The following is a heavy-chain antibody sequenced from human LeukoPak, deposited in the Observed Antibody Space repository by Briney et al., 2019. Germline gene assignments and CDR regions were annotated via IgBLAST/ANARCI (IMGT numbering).Heavy chain of an antibody. CDR3: ARMATMVRGVLKKYYFDY. V-gene: IGHV3-20*04. Sequence: GGPLRLSCAASGFAFDDYGMSWVRQAPGKGLEWVSGINWNGGSTAYADSVKGRFTISRDSAKNSLYLQMSSLRAEDTALYYCARMATMVRGVLKKYYFDYWGQGTLVTVSS. J-gene: IGHJ4*02. CDR1: GFAFDDYG. CDR2: INWNGGST. D-gene: IGHD3-10*01.